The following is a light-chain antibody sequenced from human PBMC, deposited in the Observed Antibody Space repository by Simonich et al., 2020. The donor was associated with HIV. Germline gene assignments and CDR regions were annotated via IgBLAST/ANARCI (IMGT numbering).Light chain of an antibody. CDR1: SSDIGTYTY. Sequence: QSALTQPASVSGSPGQSITISCTGTSSDIGTYTYVSWYQKHPGKAPKIMIYDVSKRPSGVSNRFSGSKSGNTASLTISGLQAEDEADYYCSSYTSRSTLVFGGGTKLTVL. V-gene: IGLV2-14*01. CDR2: DVS. CDR3: SSYTSRSTLV. J-gene: IGLJ2*01.